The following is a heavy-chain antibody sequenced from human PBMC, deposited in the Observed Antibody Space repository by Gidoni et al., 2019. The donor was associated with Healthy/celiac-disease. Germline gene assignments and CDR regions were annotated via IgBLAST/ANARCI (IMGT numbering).Heavy chain of an antibody. J-gene: IGHJ4*02. CDR1: GFTFSSYG. Sequence: QVQLVESGGGVVQPGRSLRLSCAASGFTFSSYGMHWVRQAPGKGLEWVAVIWYDGSNKYYADSVKGRFTISRDNSKNTLYLQMNSLRAEDTAVYYCARDETGYSSGWYSYWGQGTLVTVSS. CDR3: ARDETGYSSGWYSY. CDR2: IWYDGSNK. D-gene: IGHD6-19*01. V-gene: IGHV3-33*01.